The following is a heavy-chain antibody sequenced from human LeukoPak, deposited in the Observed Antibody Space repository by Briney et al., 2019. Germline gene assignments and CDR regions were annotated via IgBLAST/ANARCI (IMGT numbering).Heavy chain of an antibody. CDR1: GFTFSSYG. V-gene: IGHV3-33*01. CDR2: LLYDGSNT. Sequence: PGGSLRLSCAASGFTFSSYGMHWVGHAPGKGRGGVAVLLYDGSNTYYADSVKGRFTISRDNSKNTLYLQMSSLRAEDTAVYYCARAAGYSYGSPPFYYWGQGTLVTVSS. D-gene: IGHD5-18*01. CDR3: ARAAGYSYGSPPFYY. J-gene: IGHJ4*02.